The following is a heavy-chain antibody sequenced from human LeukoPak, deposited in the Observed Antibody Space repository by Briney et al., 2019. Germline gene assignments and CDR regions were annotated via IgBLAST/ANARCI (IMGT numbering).Heavy chain of an antibody. CDR2: MNPNTGAT. J-gene: IGHJ4*02. Sequence: ASVKVSCRAVGYTFSNPDIHWVRQATGQGREWMGYMNPNTGATGNAQKFQGRVTMTRNTSISTAYMELSSLRSEDTAVYYCARGLNDYPDYWGQGTLVTVSS. CDR3: ARGLNDYPDY. D-gene: IGHD4-11*01. CDR1: GYTFSNPD. V-gene: IGHV1-8*01.